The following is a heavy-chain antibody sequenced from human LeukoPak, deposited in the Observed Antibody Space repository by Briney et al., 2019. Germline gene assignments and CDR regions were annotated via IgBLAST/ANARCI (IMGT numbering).Heavy chain of an antibody. V-gene: IGHV4-59*12. Sequence: PSETLSLTCTVSGGSISTFYWSWIRQPPGKGLEWMGYSHYSGTTEYNPSHESRVTISVDTSKNQFSLKLTSVTAADTAVYYCARDRRRDRLHAFDIWGQGTMVTVSS. D-gene: IGHD1-26*01. CDR2: SHYSGTT. J-gene: IGHJ3*02. CDR1: GGSISTFY. CDR3: ARDRRRDRLHAFDI.